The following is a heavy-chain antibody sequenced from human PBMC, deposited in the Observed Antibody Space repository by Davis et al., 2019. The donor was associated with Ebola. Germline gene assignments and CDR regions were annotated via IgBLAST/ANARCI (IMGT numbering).Heavy chain of an antibody. V-gene: IGHV4-30-4*01. CDR2: IYYSGST. CDR1: GGSISSGDYY. D-gene: IGHD1-7*01. J-gene: IGHJ4*02. Sequence: PSETLSLTCTVSGGSISSGDYYWSWIRQPPGKGLEWIGYIYYSGSTYYNPSLKSLVTISVDTSKNQFSLKLSSVTAADTAVYYCARENQWNYTDYWGQGTLVTVSS. CDR3: ARENQWNYTDY.